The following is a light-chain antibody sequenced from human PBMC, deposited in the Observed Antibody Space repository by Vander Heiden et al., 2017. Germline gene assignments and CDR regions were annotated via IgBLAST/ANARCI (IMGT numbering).Light chain of an antibody. Sequence: QSALTQPASVSGSPGQSITISCTGTSSDVGGYNYVSWYQQHPGKAPILMCYEVSNRPSGVSNRFSGSKSGTTASPTISGLQAEDEAYYYCSLSTSSRTPVFGGGTKLTVL. J-gene: IGLJ2*01. V-gene: IGLV2-14*01. CDR2: EVS. CDR3: SLSTSSRTPV. CDR1: SSDVGGYNY.